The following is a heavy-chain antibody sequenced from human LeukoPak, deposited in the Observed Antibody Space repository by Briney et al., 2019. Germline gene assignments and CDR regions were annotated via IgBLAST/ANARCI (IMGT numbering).Heavy chain of an antibody. Sequence: PGGSLRLSCAASGFTFSNAWMGWVRQAPGKGLEWVGRIKSKTDGGTTDYAAPVKGRFTISRDDSKNTQYLQMNSLKTEDTAVYYCTTTSIAVAGPFDYWGQGTLVTVSS. J-gene: IGHJ4*02. CDR2: IKSKTDGGTT. D-gene: IGHD6-19*01. CDR1: GFTFSNAW. V-gene: IGHV3-15*01. CDR3: TTTSIAVAGPFDY.